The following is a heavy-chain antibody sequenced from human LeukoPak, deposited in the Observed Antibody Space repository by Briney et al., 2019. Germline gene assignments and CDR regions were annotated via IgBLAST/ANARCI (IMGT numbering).Heavy chain of an antibody. CDR3: ARTGSGSPRSLFDY. D-gene: IGHD3-10*01. Sequence: ASVKVSCKASGYTFTSFGISWVRQAPGQGLEWMGWISAYNGNTNYAQKLQGRVTMTTDTSTSTAYMELRSLRSDDTAVYYCARTGSGSPRSLFDYWGQGTLVTVSS. V-gene: IGHV1-18*01. CDR2: ISAYNGNT. J-gene: IGHJ4*02. CDR1: GYTFTSFG.